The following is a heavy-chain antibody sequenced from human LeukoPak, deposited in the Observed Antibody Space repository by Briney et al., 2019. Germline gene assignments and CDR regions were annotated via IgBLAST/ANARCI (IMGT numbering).Heavy chain of an antibody. CDR2: IYTSGST. CDR3: ARAGEYDFWSGTSFDI. Sequence: PSETLSLTCTVSGGSISSYYWSWIRQPAGKGLEWIGRIYTSGSTNYNPSLKSRVTMSVDTSKNQFSLKLSSVTAADTAVYYCARAGEYDFWSGTSFDIWGQGTMVTVSS. D-gene: IGHD3-3*01. V-gene: IGHV4-4*07. J-gene: IGHJ3*02. CDR1: GGSISSYY.